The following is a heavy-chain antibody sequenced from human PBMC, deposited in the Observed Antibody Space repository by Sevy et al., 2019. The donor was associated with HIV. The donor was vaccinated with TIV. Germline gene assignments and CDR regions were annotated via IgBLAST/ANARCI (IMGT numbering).Heavy chain of an antibody. J-gene: IGHJ4*02. Sequence: GESLKISCKGSGYSFTSYWIGWVRQMPGKGLEWMGIIYPGDSDTRYSPSFQGQVTISADKSIGTAYLQWSSLKASDTAMYYCARLVPGAVAATGYFDYWGQGTLVTVSS. CDR2: IYPGDSDT. D-gene: IGHD6-19*01. CDR1: GYSFTSYW. V-gene: IGHV5-51*01. CDR3: ARLVPGAVAATGYFDY.